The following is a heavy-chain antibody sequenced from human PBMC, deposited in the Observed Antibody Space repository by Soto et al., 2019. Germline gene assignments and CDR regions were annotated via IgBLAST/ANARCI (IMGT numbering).Heavy chain of an antibody. Sequence: PGGSLRLSCEASGFTFSSYWMHWVRQAPGKGLVWVSRINSDGSSTSYADSVKGRFTISRDNAKNMLYLQMNSLRAEDTAVYYCARDLGIQLYDYWGQGTLVTVSS. D-gene: IGHD5-18*01. CDR3: ARDLGIQLYDY. J-gene: IGHJ4*02. CDR2: INSDGSST. V-gene: IGHV3-74*01. CDR1: GFTFSSYW.